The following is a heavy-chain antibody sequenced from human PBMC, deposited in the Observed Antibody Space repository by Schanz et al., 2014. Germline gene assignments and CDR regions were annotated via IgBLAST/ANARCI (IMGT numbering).Heavy chain of an antibody. D-gene: IGHD3-16*01. Sequence: QVQLVQSGSEVRKPGASVKVSCKASGYIFGSHGMTWVRQAPGQGLEWMGWMNSKTGNTGYAQRFQGRVTMTRNTSITTAYLELSSLRSGDTAVYYCTKGRTFGRWGQGTLVTVSS. CDR3: TKGRTFGR. CDR1: GYIFGSHG. CDR2: MNSKTGNT. V-gene: IGHV1-8*01. J-gene: IGHJ4*02.